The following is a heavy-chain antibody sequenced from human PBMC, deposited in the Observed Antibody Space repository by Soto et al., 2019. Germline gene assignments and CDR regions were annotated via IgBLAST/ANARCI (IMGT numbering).Heavy chain of an antibody. D-gene: IGHD3-3*01. CDR1: GFTFSSYA. J-gene: IGHJ3*02. CDR3: ADFWSGYYRDDAFDI. Sequence: EVQLLESGGGLVQPGGSLRLSCAASGFTFSSYAMSWVRQAPGKGREWGSAISGRGGSTYYADSVKGRFTISRDNSKNTLYLQMNSLRAEDTAVYYCADFWSGYYRDDAFDIWGQGTMVTVSS. CDR2: ISGRGGST. V-gene: IGHV3-23*01.